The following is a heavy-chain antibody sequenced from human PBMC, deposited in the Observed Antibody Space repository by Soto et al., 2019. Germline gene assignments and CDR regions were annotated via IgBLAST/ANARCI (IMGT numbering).Heavy chain of an antibody. CDR1: GFTFSSYA. V-gene: IGHV3-23*01. D-gene: IGHD6-19*01. J-gene: IGHJ4*02. CDR2: ISGSGGST. Sequence: PGGSLRLSCAASGFTFSSYAMSWVRQAPGKGLEWVSAISGSGGSTYYADSVKGRFTISRDNSKNTLYLQMNSLRAEDTAVYYCAKDSKYQEWLVLIKDYWGQRALVTVSS. CDR3: AKDSKYQEWLVLIKDY.